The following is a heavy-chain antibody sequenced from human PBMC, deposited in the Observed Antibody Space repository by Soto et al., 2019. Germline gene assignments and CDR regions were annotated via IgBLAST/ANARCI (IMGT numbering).Heavy chain of an antibody. Sequence: GASVKVSCKASGYTFTSYGISWVRQAPGQGLEWMGWISAYNGNTNYAQKLQGRVTMTTDTSTSTAYMELRSLRSDDTAVYYCATEPTQTTTIAATAGWFDPSGQGTLFTVSS. CDR2: ISAYNGNT. CDR3: ATEPTQTTTIAATAGWFDP. J-gene: IGHJ5*02. CDR1: GYTFTSYG. V-gene: IGHV1-18*01. D-gene: IGHD3-22*01.